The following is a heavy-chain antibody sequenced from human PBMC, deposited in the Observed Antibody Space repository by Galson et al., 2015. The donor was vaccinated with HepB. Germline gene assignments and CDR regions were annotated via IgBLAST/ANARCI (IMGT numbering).Heavy chain of an antibody. V-gene: IGHV2-26*01. CDR1: GFSLINARTG. CDR3: ARMFSSGWFQYYFDY. CDR2: IFSNDEE. Sequence: PALVKPTQTLTLTCTVSGFSLINARTGVSWIRQPPGKALEWLAHIFSNDEESYNTPLRSRLTISKDTSKSQVVLTMTNMDPVDTATYYCARMFSSGWFQYYFDYWGQGTLVTVSS. D-gene: IGHD6-19*01. J-gene: IGHJ4*02.